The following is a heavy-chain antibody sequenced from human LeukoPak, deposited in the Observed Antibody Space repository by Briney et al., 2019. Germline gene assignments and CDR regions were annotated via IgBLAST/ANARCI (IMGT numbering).Heavy chain of an antibody. J-gene: IGHJ5*02. CDR1: GGSINTADYH. V-gene: IGHV4-30-4*01. CDR3: ARSVVDYYGSPNWFDP. CDR2: IYFNGKT. Sequence: PSETLSLTCTVSGGSINTADYHWGWIRQSPGKGLEWIGNIYFNGKTDYNPSLKSRVTISLQMSKNQFSLKLRSVTVADTAMYYCARSVVDYYGSPNWFDPWGQGALVTVSS. D-gene: IGHD3-10*01.